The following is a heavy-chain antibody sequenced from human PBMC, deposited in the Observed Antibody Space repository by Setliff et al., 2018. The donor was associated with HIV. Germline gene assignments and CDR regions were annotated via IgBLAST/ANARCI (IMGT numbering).Heavy chain of an antibody. Sequence: SETLSLTCTVSGGSISNTRFYWGWLRQPPGKGLEWVGNVYHTGLTEYNPTLKSRLTLSMDRSSEQFFLGLASVTVADTAVYYCARVPSIAARFWFDPWGPGTLVTVSS. CDR3: ARVPSIAARFWFDP. J-gene: IGHJ5*02. CDR2: VYHTGLT. V-gene: IGHV4-39*01. D-gene: IGHD6-6*01. CDR1: GGSISNTRFY.